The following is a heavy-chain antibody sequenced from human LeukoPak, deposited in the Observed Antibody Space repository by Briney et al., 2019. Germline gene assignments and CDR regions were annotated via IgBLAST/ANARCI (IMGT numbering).Heavy chain of an antibody. D-gene: IGHD2-15*01. V-gene: IGHV4-59*08. CDR2: NHNTGNT. CDR3: AKHVHCSGGSCYRYGMDV. CDR1: GGSISSFH. Sequence: SETLSLTCTVPGGSISSFHWSWIRQPPGRGREWIGFNHNTGNTNYNPSLYSRVTISVDTSKHQFSLRLSSVTAADTAVYFCAKHVHCSGGSCYRYGMDVWGQGTTVTVSS. J-gene: IGHJ6*02.